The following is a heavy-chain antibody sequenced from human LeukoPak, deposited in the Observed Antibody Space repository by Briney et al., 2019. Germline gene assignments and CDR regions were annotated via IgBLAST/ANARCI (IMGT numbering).Heavy chain of an antibody. CDR1: GGSISSYY. CDR2: IYYSGIT. V-gene: IGHV4-59*12. J-gene: IGHJ4*02. Sequence: SETLSLTCNVSGGSISSYYWNWIRQPPGKGLEWIGYIYYSGITNYNPSLKSRVTMSVDTSKNQFSLKLSSVTAADTAVYYCARESPAYYYGSGSYSDYWGQGTLVTVSS. CDR3: ARESPAYYYGSGSYSDY. D-gene: IGHD3-10*01.